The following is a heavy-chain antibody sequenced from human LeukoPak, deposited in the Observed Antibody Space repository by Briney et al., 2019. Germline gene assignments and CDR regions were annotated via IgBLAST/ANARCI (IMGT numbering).Heavy chain of an antibody. D-gene: IGHD6-13*01. Sequence: ASVKVSCKASGYTFTGYYMHWVRQAPGQGLEWMGWINPNSGGTNYAQKFQGRVTMTRDTSISTAYMELSRLRSDDTAVYYCATSDSSSWNPFDYWGQGTPVTVSS. J-gene: IGHJ4*02. CDR1: GYTFTGYY. CDR2: INPNSGGT. V-gene: IGHV1-2*02. CDR3: ATSDSSSWNPFDY.